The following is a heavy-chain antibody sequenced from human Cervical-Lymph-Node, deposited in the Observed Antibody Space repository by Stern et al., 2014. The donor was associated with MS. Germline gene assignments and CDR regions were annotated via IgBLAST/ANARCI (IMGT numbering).Heavy chain of an antibody. CDR1: GGTFRNHA. CDR3: ARVWERIATRPRYWYFDL. D-gene: IGHD6-6*01. CDR2: IIPSLGTT. Sequence: MQLVESGAEVKKPGSSVKVSCKASGGTFRNHAMSWVRQAPGQGLEWMGGIIPSLGTTKYSQKLQGRVTITADESTSTAYMELSSLTSEDTAMYYCARVWERIATRPRYWYFDLWGRGTLVTVSS. J-gene: IGHJ2*01. V-gene: IGHV1-69*01.